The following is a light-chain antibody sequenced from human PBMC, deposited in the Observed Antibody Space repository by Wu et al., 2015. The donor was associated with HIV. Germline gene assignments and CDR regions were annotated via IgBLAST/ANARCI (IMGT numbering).Light chain of an antibody. Sequence: EIVMTQSPATLSVSPGERATLSCRASQSVSSNLAWYQQKPGQAPRLLIYGASYRAPGIPDRVSGSGSGTDFTLTISRLEPEDFAVYYCQQYNYWPPYTFGQGTKLEIK. CDR2: GAS. V-gene: IGKV3D-15*01. J-gene: IGKJ2*01. CDR3: QQYNYWPPYT. CDR1: QSVSSN.